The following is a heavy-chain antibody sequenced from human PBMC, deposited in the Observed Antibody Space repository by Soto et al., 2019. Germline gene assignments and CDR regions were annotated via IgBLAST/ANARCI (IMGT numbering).Heavy chain of an antibody. V-gene: IGHV3-11*01. CDR2: ISSSGSTI. CDR3: ARDSLQEYYFDY. CDR1: GFTFSDYY. J-gene: IGHJ4*02. Sequence: QVQLVESGGGLVKPGGSLRLSCAASGFTFSDYYMSWIRQAPGKGLERVSYISSSGSTIYYAASVKGRFTISRDNAKNSLYLQMNSLSAEDTAVYYCARDSLQEYYFDYWGQGTLVTVSS. D-gene: IGHD1-1*01.